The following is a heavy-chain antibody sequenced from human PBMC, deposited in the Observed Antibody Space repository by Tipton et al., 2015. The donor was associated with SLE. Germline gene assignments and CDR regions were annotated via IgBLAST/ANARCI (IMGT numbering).Heavy chain of an antibody. V-gene: IGHV4-34*01. D-gene: IGHD1-1*01. CDR2: INHSGST. J-gene: IGHJ4*02. Sequence: GEALSGYYCSWIRQPPGKGLEWIGEINHSGSTNYNPSLMSRVTISVDTSKTQFSLKLTSVTAADTAVYYCARGVLRPFNYWGQGTLVTVSS. CDR1: GEALSGYY. CDR3: ARGVLRPFNY.